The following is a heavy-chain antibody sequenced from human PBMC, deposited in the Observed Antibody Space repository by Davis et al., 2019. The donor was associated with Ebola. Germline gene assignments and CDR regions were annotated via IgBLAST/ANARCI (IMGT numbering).Heavy chain of an antibody. CDR3: ARYRRGGSQVGSPDYYFDY. CDR1: GGSISSSSYY. CDR2: IYYSGST. D-gene: IGHD1-26*01. Sequence: PGGSLRLSCTVSGGSISSSSYYWGWIRQPPGKGLEWIGSIYYSGSTYYNPSLKSRVTISVDTSKNQFSLKLSSVTAADTAVYYCARYRRGGSQVGSPDYYFDYWGQGTLVTVSS. V-gene: IGHV4-39*07. J-gene: IGHJ4*02.